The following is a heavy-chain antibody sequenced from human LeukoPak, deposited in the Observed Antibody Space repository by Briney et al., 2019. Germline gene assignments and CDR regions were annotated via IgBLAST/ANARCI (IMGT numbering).Heavy chain of an antibody. CDR1: GFTFSTYW. V-gene: IGHV3-7*04. D-gene: IGHD6-13*01. CDR3: ARGQKLAS. CDR2: INEDGSDK. Sequence: GGSLRLSCAASGFTFSTYWMSWVRQAPGKGLEWVANINEDGSDKYYVDSVKGRFTISRDNAENSLYLQMNSLRADDTAVYYCARGQKLASWGQGTLVAVSS. J-gene: IGHJ5*02.